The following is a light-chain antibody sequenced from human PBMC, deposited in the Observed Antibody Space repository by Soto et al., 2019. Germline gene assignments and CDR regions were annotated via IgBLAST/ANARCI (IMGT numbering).Light chain of an antibody. V-gene: IGKV1-27*01. Sequence: DIDVTQSPSSLSASVGAIVIITRRASQGIDNYLAWYQQRPWKVPKLLIYAASTLQSGVPSRFSGSGSGKEFTLTISSLQPEDVASYYCQKYEGVPLTFGGGTKVDIK. CDR2: AAS. CDR1: QGIDNY. J-gene: IGKJ4*01. CDR3: QKYEGVPLT.